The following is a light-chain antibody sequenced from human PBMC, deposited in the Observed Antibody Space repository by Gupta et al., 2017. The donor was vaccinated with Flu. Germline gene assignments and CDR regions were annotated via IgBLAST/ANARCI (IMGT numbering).Light chain of an antibody. V-gene: IGKV1-5*03. Sequence: VGDRVTITCRASQSVSSRLAWYQQKPGKAPKMLIYKASSLESGVPPRFSGSGSGTEFTLTISSLQPDDFATYYRQQYDTYWTFGQGTKVEIK. CDR2: KAS. CDR3: QQYDTYWT. CDR1: QSVSSR. J-gene: IGKJ1*01.